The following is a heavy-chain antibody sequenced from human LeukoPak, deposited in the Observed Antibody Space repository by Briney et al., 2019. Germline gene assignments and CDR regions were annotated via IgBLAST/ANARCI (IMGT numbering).Heavy chain of an antibody. CDR3: ARSLDYGDYAGGY. Sequence: ASVKVSCKASGYTFTGYCMHWVRQAPGQGLEWMGWINPNSGGTNYAQKFQGRVTMTRDTSISTAYMELSRLRSDDTAVYYCARSLDYGDYAGGYWGQGTLVTVSS. CDR2: INPNSGGT. J-gene: IGHJ4*02. V-gene: IGHV1-2*02. D-gene: IGHD4-17*01. CDR1: GYTFTGYC.